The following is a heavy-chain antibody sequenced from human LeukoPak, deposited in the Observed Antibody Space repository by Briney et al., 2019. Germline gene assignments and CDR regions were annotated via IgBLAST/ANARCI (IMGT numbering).Heavy chain of an antibody. CDR1: GFTFSNYE. D-gene: IGHD2-21*01. CDR3: AYWVTTTIPDWFDP. J-gene: IGHJ5*02. Sequence: PGGSLRLSCAASGFTFSNYEMHWVRQAPGKGLEWVSYISSSGSDIYYAGSVKGRFTISRDNAKNSLYLHMNSLRAEDTAVYYCAYWVTTTIPDWFDPWGQGTLVTVSS. V-gene: IGHV3-48*03. CDR2: ISSSGSDI.